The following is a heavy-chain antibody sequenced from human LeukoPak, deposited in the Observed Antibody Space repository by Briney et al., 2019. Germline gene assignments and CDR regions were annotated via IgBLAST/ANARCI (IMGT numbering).Heavy chain of an antibody. J-gene: IGHJ4*02. CDR2: IYHSGST. CDR3: ASSGYSGYDWSFDY. CDR1: GGSISSGGYS. V-gene: IGHV4-30-2*01. D-gene: IGHD5-12*01. Sequence: SETLSFTCAVSGGSISSGGYSWSWIRQPPGKGLEWIGYIYHSGSTYYNPSLKSRVTISVDRSKNQFSLKLSSVTAADTAVYYCASSGYSGYDWSFDYWAREPWSPSPQ.